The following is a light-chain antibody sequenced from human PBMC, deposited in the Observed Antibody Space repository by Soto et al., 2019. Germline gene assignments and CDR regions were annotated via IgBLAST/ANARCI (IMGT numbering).Light chain of an antibody. CDR2: EVS. CDR3: SSYASSSTI. Sequence: QSALTQPASVSGSPGQSITISCTGSSSDIGGYNYVSWYQQHPGKAPKLIIYEVSNRPSGVSNRFSGSKSGNPASLTISGVDAEDDAGYYCSSYASSSTIFAGGTKLTVL. V-gene: IGLV2-14*01. J-gene: IGLJ2*01. CDR1: SSDIGGYNY.